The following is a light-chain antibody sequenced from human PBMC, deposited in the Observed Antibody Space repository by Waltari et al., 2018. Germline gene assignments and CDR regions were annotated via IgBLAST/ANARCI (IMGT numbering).Light chain of an antibody. CDR1: SSDIGGYDY. CDR2: DVT. CDR3: CSYTPNHWV. Sequence: QSALTQPASVSGSPGQSITILCPGTSSDIGGYDYVSWYQQHPGNAPKRIIFDVTNPPSGVSGRFSGSKSGNTASLTISGLQADDEAVYYCCSYTPNHWVFGGGTSLTVL. V-gene: IGLV2-14*03. J-gene: IGLJ3*02.